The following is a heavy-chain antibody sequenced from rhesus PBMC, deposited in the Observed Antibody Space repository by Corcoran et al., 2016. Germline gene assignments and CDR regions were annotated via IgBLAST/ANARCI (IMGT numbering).Heavy chain of an antibody. CDR3: AGEDYNFWTGYYMGGFDF. D-gene: IGHD3-3*01. Sequence: QVQLQESGPGLVKPSETLYLTCAVSGGSLSDDYYWSWIRQPPGKGLGWIGYFYGSGVGNYYQPSPNHRVTISIGTTKYQFSLKLSSVTAADTVVYYCAGEDYNFWTGYYMGGFDFWGQGLRVTVSA. J-gene: IGHJ3*01. CDR1: GGSLSDDYY. V-gene: IGHV4-106*01. CDR2: FYGSGVGN.